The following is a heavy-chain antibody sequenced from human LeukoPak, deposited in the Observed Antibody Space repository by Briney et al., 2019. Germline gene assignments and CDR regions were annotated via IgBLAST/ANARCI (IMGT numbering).Heavy chain of an antibody. D-gene: IGHD4-17*01. CDR2: ISGSGGST. J-gene: IGHJ4*02. CDR3: ARVLTTVTTSDY. V-gene: IGHV3-23*01. Sequence: GGSLRLSCAASEFTFSTYAMSWVRQAPGKGLEWVSTISGSGGSTYYADSVKGRFTISRDNSKKTLYLQMNSLRAEDTAVYYCARVLTTVTTSDYWGQGTLVTVSS. CDR1: EFTFSTYA.